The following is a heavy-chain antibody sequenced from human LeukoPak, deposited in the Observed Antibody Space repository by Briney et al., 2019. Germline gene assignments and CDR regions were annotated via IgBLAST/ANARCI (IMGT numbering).Heavy chain of an antibody. J-gene: IGHJ4*02. Sequence: ASVKVSCKASGGTFSSYAISWVRQAPGQGLEWMGGIIPIFGTANYAQKFQGRVTITADESTSTAYMELSSLRSEDTAVYYCARAPYSQWELLGGFDYWGQGTLVTVSS. CDR2: IIPIFGTA. CDR1: GGTFSSYA. D-gene: IGHD1-26*01. CDR3: ARAPYSQWELLGGFDY. V-gene: IGHV1-69*13.